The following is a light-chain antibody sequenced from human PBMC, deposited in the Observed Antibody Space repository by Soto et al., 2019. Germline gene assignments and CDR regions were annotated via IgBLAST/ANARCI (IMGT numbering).Light chain of an antibody. Sequence: EIVFTQSPGTLSFSPGERATLSCRASETAAGSYLAWYQQKPGQAPRLLIHGASTRATGIADRFSGSGSGTDFTLTISRLEPEDFAVYYCQLYGTSPKTFGQGTKVDIK. CDR2: GAS. V-gene: IGKV3-20*01. J-gene: IGKJ1*01. CDR1: ETAAGSY. CDR3: QLYGTSPKT.